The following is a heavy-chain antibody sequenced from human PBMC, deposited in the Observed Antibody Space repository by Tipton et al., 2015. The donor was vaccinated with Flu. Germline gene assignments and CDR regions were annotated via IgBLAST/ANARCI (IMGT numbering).Heavy chain of an antibody. CDR3: ARGTQWDY. CDR1: GYTFSEYY. J-gene: IGHJ4*02. CDR2: IIPNSGGT. D-gene: IGHD1-1*01. V-gene: IGHV1-2*06. Sequence: QLVQSGAEVKKPGASVKVSCKASGYTFSEYYVHWVRQAPGQGLEWLGRIIPNSGGTNYAQKFQGRVTMTRDTSISTAYMELSSLRSDDTAVYYCARGTQWDYWGQGTLVTVSS.